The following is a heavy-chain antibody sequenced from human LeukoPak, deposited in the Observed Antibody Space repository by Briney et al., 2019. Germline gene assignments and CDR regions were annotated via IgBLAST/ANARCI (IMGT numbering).Heavy chain of an antibody. J-gene: IGHJ4*02. V-gene: IGHV1-46*01. CDR2: INPSGGST. CDR1: GYTFTSYG. Sequence: GASVKVSCKASGYTFTSYGISWARQAPGQGLEWMGIINPSGGSTSYAQKFQGRVTMTRGTSTSTVYMELSSLRSEDTAVYYCARDALQMNTAMVVSPGYYFDYWGQGTLVTVSS. D-gene: IGHD5-18*01. CDR3: ARDALQMNTAMVVSPGYYFDY.